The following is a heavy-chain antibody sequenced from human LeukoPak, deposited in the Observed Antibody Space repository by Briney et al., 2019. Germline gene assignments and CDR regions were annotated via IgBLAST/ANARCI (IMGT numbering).Heavy chain of an antibody. CDR1: GGYINSYY. CDR2: IYYSGST. V-gene: IGHV4-59*08. D-gene: IGHD3/OR15-3a*01. CDR3: ARHGKNGLFDY. J-gene: IGHJ4*02. Sequence: SETLSLTCTVSGGYINSYYWSWIRQPPGKGLEWIGYIYYSGSTNYNPSLKSRVTISVDTSKNQFSLKLSSVTAADTAVYYCARHGKNGLFDYWGQGTLVTVSS.